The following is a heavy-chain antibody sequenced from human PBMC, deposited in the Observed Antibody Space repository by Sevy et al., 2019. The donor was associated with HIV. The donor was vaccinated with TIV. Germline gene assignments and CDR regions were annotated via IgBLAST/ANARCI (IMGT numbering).Heavy chain of an antibody. D-gene: IGHD6-6*01. CDR2: INHSGAT. CDR1: GGSFNDYY. J-gene: IGHJ4*02. CDR3: ARELGYTTSSSFDS. Sequence: SETLSLKCAVYGGSFNDYYWSWIRQPPGKGLEWIGGINHSGATSHNPSLKSRVTISVDRSNNQFSLRLSFVTAADTAVYYCARELGYTTSSSFDSWGRGTLVTVSS. V-gene: IGHV4-34*01.